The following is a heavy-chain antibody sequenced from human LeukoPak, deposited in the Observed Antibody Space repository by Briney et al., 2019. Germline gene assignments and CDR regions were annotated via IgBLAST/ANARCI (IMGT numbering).Heavy chain of an antibody. CDR2: INPSGST. CDR1: GYTFTSYY. D-gene: IGHD4-23*01. V-gene: IGHV1-46*01. CDR3: ARERKYGGKDY. Sequence: ASVKVSCKASGYTFTSYYIHWVRQAPGQGLEWMGIINPSGSTTYAQKFQGRVTMTRDTSTSTVYMELSSLRSEDTAVYYCARERKYGGKDYWGQGTLVTVSS. J-gene: IGHJ4*02.